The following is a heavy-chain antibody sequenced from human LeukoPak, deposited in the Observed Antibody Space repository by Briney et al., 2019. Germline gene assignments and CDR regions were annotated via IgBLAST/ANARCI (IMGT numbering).Heavy chain of an antibody. CDR2: VNHREVT. CDR3: ARLYDFWSGSNWFDP. D-gene: IGHD3-3*01. Sequence: SETLSLTCAVYGGSFDGYYWSWFRQAPGGGLEWIGEVNHREVTHYNPSLKSRVTISVDTSKNQFSLKLSSVTAADTAVYYCARLYDFWSGSNWFDPWGQGTLVTVSS. J-gene: IGHJ5*02. CDR1: GGSFDGYY. V-gene: IGHV4-34*01.